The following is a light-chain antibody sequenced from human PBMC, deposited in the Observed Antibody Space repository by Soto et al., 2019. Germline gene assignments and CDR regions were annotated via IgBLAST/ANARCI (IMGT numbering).Light chain of an antibody. CDR2: WAS. Sequence: DIVMTQSPDSLAVSLGEVATIHCKSNQSLLYSSNNNNYLAWYQQKPGQPPKLLIYWASIRESGVPDRFSGGGSGKYCPLPFSGRQAKDVAFFYGKQYYGVPDPFAKGTTLEI. CDR1: QSLLYSSNNNNY. J-gene: IGKJ2*01. V-gene: IGKV4-1*01. CDR3: KQYYGVPDP.